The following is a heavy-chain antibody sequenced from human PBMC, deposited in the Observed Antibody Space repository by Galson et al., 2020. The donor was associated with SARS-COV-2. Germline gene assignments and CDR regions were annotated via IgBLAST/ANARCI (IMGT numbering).Heavy chain of an antibody. Sequence: NSGGSLRLSCAASGFTFSDYYMSWIRQAPGKGLEWVSYISSSGSTIYYADSVKGRFTISRDNAKNSLYLQMNSLRAEDTAVYYCGARGKNPWRGMDVWGQGTTVTVSS. J-gene: IGHJ6*02. CDR3: GARGKNPWRGMDV. CDR2: ISSSGSTI. CDR1: GFTFSDYY. V-gene: IGHV3-11*01.